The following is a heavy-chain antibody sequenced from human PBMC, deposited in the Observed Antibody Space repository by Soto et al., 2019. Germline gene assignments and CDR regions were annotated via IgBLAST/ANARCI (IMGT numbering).Heavy chain of an antibody. D-gene: IGHD3-3*01. CDR2: ISGSGGST. V-gene: IGHV3-23*01. J-gene: IGHJ4*02. Sequence: EVQLLESGGGLVQPGGSLRLSCAASGFTFSSYAMSWVRQAPGKGLEWVSAISGSGGSTYYADSVKGRFTISRHNAKNTQYLQMNSLKAEDTAVYYCAKAAYYDFWSGYYNPGFWGQGTLVTVSS. CDR3: AKAAYYDFWSGYYNPGF. CDR1: GFTFSSYA.